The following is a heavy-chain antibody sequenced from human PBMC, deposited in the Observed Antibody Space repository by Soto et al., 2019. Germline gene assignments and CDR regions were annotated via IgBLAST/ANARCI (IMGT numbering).Heavy chain of an antibody. V-gene: IGHV5-51*01. CDR3: ARIPGYVHQYYFDY. CDR1: GYRFTNYW. Sequence: GCLKISGKGCGYRFTNYWIGWVRQMPGKGLEWMGIIYPGDSETRYSPSFQGQVTISADTSISTAYLQWTSLKASDTAMYYCARIPGYVHQYYFDYWGQGTLGTVSS. J-gene: IGHJ4*02. D-gene: IGHD5-12*01. CDR2: IYPGDSET.